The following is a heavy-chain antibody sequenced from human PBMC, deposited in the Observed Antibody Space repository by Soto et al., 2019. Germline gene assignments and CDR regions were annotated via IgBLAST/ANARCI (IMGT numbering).Heavy chain of an antibody. D-gene: IGHD5-18*01. CDR1: SVSISSSRW. J-gene: IGHJ6*03. CDR2: VYHDGST. Sequence: QVQLLESGPGLVKPSGTLSLTCAVSSVSISSSRWWSWVRQPPGKGLEWIGEVYHDGSTNYNPSRKSRVTISVDKSKNQFSLKLSSVTAGDTAVYYCARDPGYSYGDRYYYMDVWGKGTTVTVSS. CDR3: ARDPGYSYGDRYYYMDV. V-gene: IGHV4-4*02.